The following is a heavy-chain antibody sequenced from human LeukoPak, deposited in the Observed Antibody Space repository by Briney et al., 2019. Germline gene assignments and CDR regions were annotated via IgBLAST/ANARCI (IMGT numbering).Heavy chain of an antibody. CDR3: ARDYTGGWNDY. CDR1: GFTFSSYS. D-gene: IGHD7-27*01. J-gene: IGHJ4*02. Sequence: GGSLRLSCAASGFTFSSYSMNWVRQAMGKGLECVAKIKEDGSEKHYVDSVKGRFTISRDNTKNSLYLQMNSLRAEDTAVYYCARDYTGGWNDYWGQGTLVTVSS. CDR2: IKEDGSEK. V-gene: IGHV3-7*01.